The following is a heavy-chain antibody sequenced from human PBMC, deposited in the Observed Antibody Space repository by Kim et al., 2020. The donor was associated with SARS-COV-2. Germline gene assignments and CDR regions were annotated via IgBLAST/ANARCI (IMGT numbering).Heavy chain of an antibody. CDR1: GYSFTSYW. V-gene: IGHV5-51*01. CDR3: ARQEEYYDSSGYYGRSFDY. CDR2: IYPGDSDT. Sequence: GESLKISCKGSGYSFTSYWIGWVRQMPGKGLEWMGIIYPGDSDTRYIPSFQGQVTISADKSISTAYLQWSSLKASDTAMYYCARQEEYYDSSGYYGRSFDYWGQGTLVNVSS. D-gene: IGHD3-22*01. J-gene: IGHJ4*02.